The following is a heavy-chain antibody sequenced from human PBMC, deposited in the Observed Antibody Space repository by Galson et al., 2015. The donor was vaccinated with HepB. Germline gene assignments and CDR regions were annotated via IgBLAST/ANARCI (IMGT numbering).Heavy chain of an antibody. CDR1: GDSVSSRSAA. D-gene: IGHD2-2*01. CDR2: TYYRSKWYN. J-gene: IGHJ5*02. V-gene: IGHV6-1*01. CDR3: ARDRIVVVPAAIGWFDP. Sequence: CAISGDSVSSRSAAWNWIRQSPSRGLERLGRTYYRSKWYNDYAVSVKSRITINPDTSKNQFSLQLNSVTPEDTAVYYCARDRIVVVPAAIGWFDPWGQGTLVTVSS.